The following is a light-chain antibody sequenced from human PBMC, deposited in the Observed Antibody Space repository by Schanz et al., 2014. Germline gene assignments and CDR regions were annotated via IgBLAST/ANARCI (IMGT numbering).Light chain of an antibody. CDR3: QQYVTSPYT. CDR2: AAS. Sequence: EIVMTQSPATLSVSPGERVTLSCRASQSVSDNLAWYQQKPGQGPRLLIYAASTKAPGIPARFSGSGSGTDFTLTISRLEPEDFAVYYCQQYVTSPYTFGQGTKLEIK. J-gene: IGKJ2*01. V-gene: IGKV3-15*01. CDR1: QSVSDN.